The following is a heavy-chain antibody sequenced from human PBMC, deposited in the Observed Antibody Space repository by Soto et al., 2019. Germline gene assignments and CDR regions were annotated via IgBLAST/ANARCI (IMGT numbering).Heavy chain of an antibody. D-gene: IGHD3-10*01. J-gene: IGHJ6*02. V-gene: IGHV3-33*01. CDR3: ARARRRWDYYGSGSYYRYYGMDV. Sequence: GGSLRLSCAASGFTFSSYGMHWVRQAPGKGLEWVAVIWYDGSNKYYADSVKGRFTISRDNSKNTLYLQMNSLRAEDTAVYYCARARRRWDYYGSGSYYRYYGMDVWGQGTTVTVSS. CDR1: GFTFSSYG. CDR2: IWYDGSNK.